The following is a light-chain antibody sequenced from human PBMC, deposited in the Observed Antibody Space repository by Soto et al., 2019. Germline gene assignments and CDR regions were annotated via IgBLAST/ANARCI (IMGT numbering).Light chain of an antibody. V-gene: IGLV2-14*01. J-gene: IGLJ2*01. CDR3: SSYITSSTVL. Sequence: QSALTQPASVSGSPGQSITISCTGTSSDVGGYNYVSWYQQYPGKAPKLVIYEVSHRPSGVSNRFSGSKSGNTASLTVSGLQAEDEADYYCSSYITSSTVLFGGGTKLTVL. CDR1: SSDVGGYNY. CDR2: EVS.